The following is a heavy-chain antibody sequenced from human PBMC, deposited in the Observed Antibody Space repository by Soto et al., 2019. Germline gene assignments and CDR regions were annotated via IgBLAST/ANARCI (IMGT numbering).Heavy chain of an antibody. CDR2: INPNSGGT. CDR3: AKDLSLLVSSSGYHY. V-gene: IGHV1-2*02. J-gene: IGHJ4*02. Sequence: ASVKVSCKASGYTFTGYYMHWVRQAPGQGLEWMGWINPNSGGTNYAQKFQGRFTISRDNSKNTLYLQMNSLRAEDTAVYYCAKDLSLLVSSSGYHYWGQGTLVTVSS. CDR1: GYTFTGYY. D-gene: IGHD3-22*01.